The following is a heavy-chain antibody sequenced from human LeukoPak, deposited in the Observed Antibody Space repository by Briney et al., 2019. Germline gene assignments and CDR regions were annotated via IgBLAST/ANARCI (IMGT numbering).Heavy chain of an antibody. CDR1: GFTFSSYD. D-gene: IGHD2-15*01. V-gene: IGHV3-30*02. J-gene: IGHJ6*03. Sequence: GGSLRLSCAASGFTFSSYDIHWVRQAPGKGLEWVAFIRYDGSNKYYADSVRGRFTISRDNSKNTLYLQMNSLRAEDTAVYYCAKNGDRGAYCSGGSCYPYYYDYMDVWGKGTTVTISS. CDR2: IRYDGSNK. CDR3: AKNGDRGAYCSGGSCYPYYYDYMDV.